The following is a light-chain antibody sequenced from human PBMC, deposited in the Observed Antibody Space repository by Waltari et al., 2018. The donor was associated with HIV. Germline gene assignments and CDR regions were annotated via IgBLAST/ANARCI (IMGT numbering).Light chain of an antibody. CDR2: EVS. CDR3: SSYAGSNNVV. CDR1: SSAVGGYKY. V-gene: IGLV2-8*01. Sequence: QSVLTQPPSASGSPGQSVTISCTGTSSAVGGYKYVPWYQQHPGKAPKLMIYEVSKLPSGVPDRFSGSKSGNTASLTVSGLQAEDEADYYCSSYAGSNNVVFGGGTKLTVL. J-gene: IGLJ2*01.